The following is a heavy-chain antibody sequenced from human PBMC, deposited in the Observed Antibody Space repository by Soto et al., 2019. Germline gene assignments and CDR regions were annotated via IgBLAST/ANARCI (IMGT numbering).Heavy chain of an antibody. Sequence: QVQLVESGGGVVQPGRSLRLSCAASGFTFSSYAMHWVRQAPGKGLEWVAVISYDGSNKYYADSVKGRFTISRDNSKNTLYLQMNSLRAEDTAVYYCARAGYSSSRHNYFDYWGQGTLVTVSS. CDR1: GFTFSSYA. V-gene: IGHV3-30-3*01. CDR3: ARAGYSSSRHNYFDY. D-gene: IGHD6-13*01. CDR2: ISYDGSNK. J-gene: IGHJ4*02.